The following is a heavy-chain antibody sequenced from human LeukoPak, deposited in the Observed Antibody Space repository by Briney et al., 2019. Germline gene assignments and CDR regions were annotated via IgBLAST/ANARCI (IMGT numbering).Heavy chain of an antibody. Sequence: GASVKVSCKASGYTFTSYDINWVRQATGQGLEWMGWMNPNSGNTGYAQKFQGRVTMTRNTSISTAYMELSSLRPEDTAVYYCARGLDRGIAAAPWGQGTLVTVSS. CDR2: MNPNSGNT. J-gene: IGHJ5*02. V-gene: IGHV1-8*01. CDR1: GYTFTSYD. CDR3: ARGLDRGIAAAP. D-gene: IGHD6-13*01.